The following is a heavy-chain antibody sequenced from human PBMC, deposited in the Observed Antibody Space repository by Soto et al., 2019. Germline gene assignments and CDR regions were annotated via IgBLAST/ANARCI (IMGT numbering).Heavy chain of an antibody. Sequence: NPSETLSLTCTVSGGSTSSDNYWSFIRQPPGKGLEWIGHIYYSGNTDYNPSLKSRLAISIDTSKNQFSLKLSSVTAADTAVYFCAREGGESSDGLYYFDSWGQGSLVTVSS. CDR3: AREGGESSDGLYYFDS. CDR2: IYYSGNT. D-gene: IGHD3-16*01. J-gene: IGHJ4*02. V-gene: IGHV4-30-4*01. CDR1: GGSTSSDNY.